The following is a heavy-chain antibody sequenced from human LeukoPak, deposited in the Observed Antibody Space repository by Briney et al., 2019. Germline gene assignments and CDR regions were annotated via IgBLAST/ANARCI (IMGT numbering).Heavy chain of an antibody. Sequence: GGSLRLSCAASGFTFSSYWMTWVRQTPGKGLEWVANIKHDGSEDYFVDSVKGRFTISRDNAENSLYLQMNSLRAEDTAVYYCAKDQVATSWYFDLWGRGTLVTVSS. CDR1: GFTFSSYW. CDR3: AKDQVATSWYFDL. CDR2: IKHDGSED. J-gene: IGHJ2*01. D-gene: IGHD5-12*01. V-gene: IGHV3-7*03.